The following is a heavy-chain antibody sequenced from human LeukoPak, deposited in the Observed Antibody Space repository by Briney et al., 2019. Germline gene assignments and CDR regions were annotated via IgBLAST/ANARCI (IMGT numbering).Heavy chain of an antibody. D-gene: IGHD4-17*01. J-gene: IGHJ3*01. Sequence: PGGSLRLSCVASGFTVSSYWMSWVRPAPRKGLEWVASIKQDGSETRYMDSMKGRFTIFRDNTKTSLYLQMNSLRAEDTAVYYCARYGLGDTFDVWGQGTVVTVSS. V-gene: IGHV3-7*01. CDR2: IKQDGSET. CDR3: ARYGLGDTFDV. CDR1: GFTVSSYW.